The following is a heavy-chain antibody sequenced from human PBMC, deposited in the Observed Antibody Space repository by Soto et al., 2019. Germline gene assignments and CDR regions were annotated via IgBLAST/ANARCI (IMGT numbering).Heavy chain of an antibody. CDR3: AKGPGPYGDYYFDY. V-gene: IGHV3-23*01. D-gene: IGHD4-17*01. Sequence: GGSLRLSCAASGFTFSSYAMSRVRQAPGKGLEWVSAISSSGGSTYYADSVKGRFTISRDNSKNTLYLQMNSLRAEDTAVYYCAKGPGPYGDYYFDYWGQGTLVTVSS. J-gene: IGHJ4*02. CDR1: GFTFSSYA. CDR2: ISSSGGST.